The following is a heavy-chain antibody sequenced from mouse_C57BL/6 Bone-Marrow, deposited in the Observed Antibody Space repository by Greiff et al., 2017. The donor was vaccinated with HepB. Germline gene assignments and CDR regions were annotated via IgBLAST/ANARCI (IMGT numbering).Heavy chain of an antibody. Sequence: VQLQQSGPELVKPGASVKISCKASGYAFSSSWMNWVKQRPGKGLEWIGRIYPGDGDTNYNGKFKGKATLTADKSSSTAYMQLSSLTSEDSAVYFCARGRYFWYFDVWGTGTTVTVSS. CDR3: ARGRYFWYFDV. J-gene: IGHJ1*03. V-gene: IGHV1-82*01. CDR2: IYPGDGDT. CDR1: GYAFSSSW. D-gene: IGHD2-14*01.